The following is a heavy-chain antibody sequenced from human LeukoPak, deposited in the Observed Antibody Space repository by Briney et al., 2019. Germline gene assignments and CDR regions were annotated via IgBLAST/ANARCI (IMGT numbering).Heavy chain of an antibody. CDR2: ISGSGGST. CDR3: ARSGGHVFDY. CDR1: GFTFSSYG. J-gene: IGHJ4*02. V-gene: IGHV3-23*01. D-gene: IGHD3-10*02. Sequence: GGSLRLSCAASGFTFSSYGMHWVRQAPGKGLEWVSAISGSGGSTYYADSVKGRFTISRDNSKNTLYLQMNSLRAEDTAVYYCARSGGHVFDYWGQGTLVTVSS.